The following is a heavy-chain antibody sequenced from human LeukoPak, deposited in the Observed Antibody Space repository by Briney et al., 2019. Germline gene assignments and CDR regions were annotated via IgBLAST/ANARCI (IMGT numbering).Heavy chain of an antibody. CDR3: TTVPRLRFLEWLPVYYFDY. D-gene: IGHD3-3*01. CDR2: IKSKTDGGTT. Sequence: PGGSLRLSCAASGFTFSNAWMSWVRQAPGKGLEWVGRIKSKTDGGTTDYAAPVKGRFTISRDDSKNTLYLQMNSLKTEDTAVYYCTTVPRLRFLEWLPVYYFDYWGQGTLVTVSS. CDR1: GFTFSNAW. J-gene: IGHJ4*02. V-gene: IGHV3-15*01.